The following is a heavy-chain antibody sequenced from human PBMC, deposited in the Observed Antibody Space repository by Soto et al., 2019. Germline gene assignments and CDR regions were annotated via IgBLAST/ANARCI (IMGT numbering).Heavy chain of an antibody. CDR3: AKDGVNWGWGGHGMDV. Sequence: GGSLRLSCITSGFTFRSYAMSWVRQAPGKGLEWVSSVAGSGAVTYYADSVKGRFTIPRDNSENTLFLHMNSLRADDTAVYYCAKDGVNWGWGGHGMDVWGQGTTVTVSS. CDR1: GFTFRSYA. D-gene: IGHD7-27*01. V-gene: IGHV3-23*01. CDR2: VAGSGAVT. J-gene: IGHJ6*02.